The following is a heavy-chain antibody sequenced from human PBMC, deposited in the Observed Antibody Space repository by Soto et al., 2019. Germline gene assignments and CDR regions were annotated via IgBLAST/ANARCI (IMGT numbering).Heavy chain of an antibody. Sequence: GGSLRLSCPASGFTFSSYSMNWVRQAPGKGLEWVASISSSTSYIYYADSVKGRFTISIDNAKNSLYLQMNSMRAEDTAVYSCARVPGGRGLWGQGTPVTVPS. CDR2: ISSSTSYI. D-gene: IGHD1-26*01. J-gene: IGHJ4*02. CDR1: GFTFSSYS. CDR3: ARVPGGRGL. V-gene: IGHV3-21*01.